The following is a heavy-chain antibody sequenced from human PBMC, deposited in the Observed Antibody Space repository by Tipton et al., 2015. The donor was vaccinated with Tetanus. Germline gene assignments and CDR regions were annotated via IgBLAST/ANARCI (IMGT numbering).Heavy chain of an antibody. J-gene: IGHJ5*02. CDR1: GASISSGGYF. CDR3: ARDRGGGRVVRLNWFDP. D-gene: IGHD3-10*01. CDR2: IYYSGNT. V-gene: IGHV4-31*03. Sequence: TLSLTCSVSGASISSGGYFWNWIRHRPGKGLEWIGYIYYSGNTYINPSLKSRVTMSVDTSKNQISLNLSSVTAADTAVYYCARDRGGGRVVRLNWFDPWGQGALVTVSS.